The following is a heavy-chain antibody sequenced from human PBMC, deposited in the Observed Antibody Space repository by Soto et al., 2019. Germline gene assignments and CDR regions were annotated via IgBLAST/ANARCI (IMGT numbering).Heavy chain of an antibody. V-gene: IGHV4-39*01. D-gene: IGHD3-10*01. Sequence: SETPSLTCTVSGGSISSSSYYWGWIRQPPGKGLDWIGSIYYSGSTYYNPSLQSRVTISVDTSKNQFSLKLSSVTAADTAVYYCARITMVRGVITDILTMDVWGKGTSVTVSS. CDR1: GGSISSSSYY. CDR2: IYYSGST. J-gene: IGHJ6*03. CDR3: ARITMVRGVITDILTMDV.